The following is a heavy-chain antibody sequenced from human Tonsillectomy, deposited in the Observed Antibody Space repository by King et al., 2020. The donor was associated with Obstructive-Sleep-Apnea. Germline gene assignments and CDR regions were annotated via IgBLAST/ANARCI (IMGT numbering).Heavy chain of an antibody. CDR2: IYYSGST. D-gene: IGHD5-18*01. CDR3: ATQGYSYGPFDY. Sequence: VQLQESGPGLVKPSETLSLTCTVSGGSISSYYWSWIRQPPGKGLEWIGYIYYSGSTNYNPSLKSRVTISADTSKNQFSLRLSSVTAADTAVYYCATQGYSYGPFDYWGKGTLVTVSS. J-gene: IGHJ4*02. CDR1: GGSISSYY. V-gene: IGHV4-59*01.